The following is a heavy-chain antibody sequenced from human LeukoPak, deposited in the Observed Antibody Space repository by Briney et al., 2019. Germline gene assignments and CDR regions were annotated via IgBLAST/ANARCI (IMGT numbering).Heavy chain of an antibody. V-gene: IGHV3-7*01. CDR2: IKQDGSEK. Sequence: PGRSLRLSCAASGFTFSSYWMSWVRQAPGKGLEWVANIKQDGSEKYYVDSVKGRFTISRDNAKNSLYLQMNSLRAEDTAVYYCAREDAYYYDSSGSDAFDIWGQGTMVTVSS. D-gene: IGHD3-22*01. CDR3: AREDAYYYDSSGSDAFDI. J-gene: IGHJ3*02. CDR1: GFTFSSYW.